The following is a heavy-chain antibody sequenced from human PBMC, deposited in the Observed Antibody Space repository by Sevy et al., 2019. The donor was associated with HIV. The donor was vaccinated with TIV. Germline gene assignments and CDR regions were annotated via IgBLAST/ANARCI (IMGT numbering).Heavy chain of an antibody. CDR2: IIPIFGTA. V-gene: IGHV1-69*13. D-gene: IGHD5-18*01. CDR1: GGTFSSYA. J-gene: IGHJ4*02. Sequence: VKVSCKASGGTFSSYAISWVRQAPGQGLEWMGGIIPIFGTANYAQKFPGRVTITADESTSTAYMELSSLRSEDTAVYYCAGRGGQLWLFDYWGQGTLVTVSS. CDR3: AGRGGQLWLFDY.